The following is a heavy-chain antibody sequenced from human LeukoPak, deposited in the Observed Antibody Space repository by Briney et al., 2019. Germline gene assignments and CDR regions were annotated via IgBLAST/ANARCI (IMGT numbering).Heavy chain of an antibody. D-gene: IGHD1-1*01. CDR3: AREWGTYSYYMDV. CDR2: ISSSSSTI. V-gene: IGHV3-48*04. Sequence: GGSLRLSCAASGFTFSSYSMNWVRQAPGKGLEWVSYISSSSSTIYYADSVKGRFTISRDNAKNSLYLQMNSPRAEDTAVYYCAREWGTYSYYMDVWGKGTTVTVSS. J-gene: IGHJ6*03. CDR1: GFTFSSYS.